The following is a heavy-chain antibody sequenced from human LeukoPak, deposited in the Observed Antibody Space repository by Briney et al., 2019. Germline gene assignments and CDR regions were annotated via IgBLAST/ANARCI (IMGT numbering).Heavy chain of an antibody. V-gene: IGHV3-21*01. D-gene: IGHD2-2*01. CDR3: ARGGEYQLPYAFDI. J-gene: IGHJ3*02. CDR1: GFTFSSYS. CDR2: ISSSSSYI. Sequence: GGSLRLSCAASGFTFSSYSMNWVRQAPGKGLEWVSSISSSSSYIYYADPVKGRFTISRDNAKNSLYLQMNSLRAEDTAVYYCARGGEYQLPYAFDIWGQGTMVTVSS.